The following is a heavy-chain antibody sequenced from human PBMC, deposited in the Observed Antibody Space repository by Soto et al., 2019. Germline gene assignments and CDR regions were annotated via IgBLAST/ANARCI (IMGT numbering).Heavy chain of an antibody. V-gene: IGHV1-46*01. D-gene: IGHD3-10*01. CDR1: GYTFTSYY. CDR2: INPSGGST. CDR3: ARDFRIYGSGSYHQAPRRQNVAFDI. Sequence: GASVKVSFKASGYTFTSYYMHWVRQAPGQGLEWMGIINPSGGSTSYAQKFQGRVTMTRDTSTSTVYMELSSLRSEDTAVYYCARDFRIYGSGSYHQAPRRQNVAFDIWGQGTMVTVSS. J-gene: IGHJ3*02.